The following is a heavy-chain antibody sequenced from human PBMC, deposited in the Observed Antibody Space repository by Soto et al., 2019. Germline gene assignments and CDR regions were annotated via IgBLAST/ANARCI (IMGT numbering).Heavy chain of an antibody. CDR1: GGSITSTDYY. V-gene: IGHV4-30-4*01. Sequence: QVQLQESGPGLVKPSQTLSLTCTVSGGSITSTDYYWNWIRQPPGKGLEWIGYIHYSGNTDYNPSRKSRVTISLDTSKNQFSLRLRSVTATDTAVYYCARAPTGDFDVWGQGTMVTVSS. CDR3: ARAPTGDFDV. CDR2: IHYSGNT. J-gene: IGHJ3*01.